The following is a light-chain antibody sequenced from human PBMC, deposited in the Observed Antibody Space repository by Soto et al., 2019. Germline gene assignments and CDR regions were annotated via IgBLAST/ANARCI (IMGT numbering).Light chain of an antibody. V-gene: IGKV1-5*01. Sequence: DIQMTQSPSTLSASVGDRVTITCRASQSISNWLAWYQQRPGKAPKLLIYDASTLENWVPSRFNGSGSDTEFTLTSIGLRPDDFATNYCQKYNTYSYTFGQGTKLDIK. CDR1: QSISNW. CDR3: QKYNTYSYT. CDR2: DAS. J-gene: IGKJ2*01.